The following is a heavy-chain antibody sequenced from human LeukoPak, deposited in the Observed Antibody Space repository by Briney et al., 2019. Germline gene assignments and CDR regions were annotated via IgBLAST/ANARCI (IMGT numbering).Heavy chain of an antibody. J-gene: IGHJ4*01. Sequence: PSETLSLTCIVFGGSISGSSDYWGWVRQPPGKGLEWIGSFYISGSTTYYNPSLKSRVTISVDTSENQFSLMLSSVTAADTALYYCASDKGYSNNYFDYWGQGTLVTVSS. V-gene: IGHV4-39*01. D-gene: IGHD6-13*01. CDR3: ASDKGYSNNYFDY. CDR2: FYISGSTT. CDR1: GGSISGSSDY.